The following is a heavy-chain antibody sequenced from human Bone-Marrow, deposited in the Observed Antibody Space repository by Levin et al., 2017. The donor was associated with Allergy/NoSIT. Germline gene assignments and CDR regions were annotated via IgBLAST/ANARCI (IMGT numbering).Heavy chain of an antibody. V-gene: IGHV4-39*01. CDR3: ARLLIFRGDYFGMDV. CDR1: GGSISDFESY. CDR2: VYYTGSS. Sequence: KTSETLSLTCIVSGGSISDFESYWAWIRQPPGRGLEWIASVYYTGSSFYKESLKSRLTISVDRSKDQFSLKLTSVTAADSGVYFCARLLIFRGDYFGMDVWGQGTTVIVSS. D-gene: IGHD3-10*01. J-gene: IGHJ6*02.